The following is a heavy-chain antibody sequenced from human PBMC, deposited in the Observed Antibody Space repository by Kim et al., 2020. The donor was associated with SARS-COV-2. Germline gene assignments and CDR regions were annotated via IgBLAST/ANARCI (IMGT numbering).Heavy chain of an antibody. CDR1: GFTFSSYW. Sequence: GGSLRLSCAASGFTFSSYWMSWVRQAPGKGLAWVASIKQDASVISYVDSVRGRFTISRDNAKNSLSLQMDSLRAEDTALYFCARPYRGGSFDIWGQGTMVTVSS. CDR2: IKQDASVI. V-gene: IGHV3-7*01. D-gene: IGHD3-16*01. J-gene: IGHJ3*02. CDR3: ARPYRGGSFDI.